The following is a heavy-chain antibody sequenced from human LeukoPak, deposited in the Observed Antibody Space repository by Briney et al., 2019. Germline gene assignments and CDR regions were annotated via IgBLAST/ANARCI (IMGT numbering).Heavy chain of an antibody. CDR1: GDSISSSHW. Sequence: PSGTLSLTCAVSGDSISSSHWWSWVRQPPGKGLEWIGEVYHSGSTNYNQSLKSRVTMSADMSRNQFSLKLTSVTAADTAVYYCARVRRDGYTAYYMDVWGKGTTVTISS. V-gene: IGHV4-4*02. CDR2: VYHSGST. D-gene: IGHD5-24*01. J-gene: IGHJ6*03. CDR3: ARVRRDGYTAYYMDV.